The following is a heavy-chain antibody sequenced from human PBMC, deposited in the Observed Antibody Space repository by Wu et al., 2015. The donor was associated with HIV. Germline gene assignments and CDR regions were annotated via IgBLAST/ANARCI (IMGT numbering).Heavy chain of an antibody. CDR2: MNPNSGSA. CDR1: GYTFISYD. J-gene: IGHJ6*03. V-gene: IGHV1-8*01. CDR3: ARARNSYFDMGV. Sequence: QVQLVQSGAEVKEPGASVKVSCKTSGYTFISYDINWVRQATGQGLEWMGWMNPNSGSAVSVQKFQGRVTFTRNTSTRTAYMELSDLRSEDTAVYYCARARNSYFDMGVWGKGTTVIVSS.